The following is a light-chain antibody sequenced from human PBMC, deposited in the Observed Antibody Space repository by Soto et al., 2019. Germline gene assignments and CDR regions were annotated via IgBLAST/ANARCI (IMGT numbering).Light chain of an antibody. V-gene: IGLV2-14*01. J-gene: IGLJ2*01. Sequence: QSVLTQPASVSGSPGQSITISCNGTSSDVGAYNDVSWYQQHPGKAPKVMIYDVTNRPSGVSNRFSGSKSGNTASLTISGLQAEDEDDYYSSSYSISGTRLFGGGTKVTVL. CDR2: DVT. CDR3: SSYSISGTRL. CDR1: SSDVGAYND.